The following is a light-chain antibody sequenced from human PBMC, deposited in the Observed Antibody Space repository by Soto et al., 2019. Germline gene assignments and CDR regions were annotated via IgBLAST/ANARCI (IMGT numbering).Light chain of an antibody. V-gene: IGKV1-39*01. CDR1: QSISSY. CDR3: QQSYSTLIT. J-gene: IGKJ5*01. CDR2: AAS. Sequence: DIQMTQSPSSLSASVGDRVTITCRASQSISSYLNWYQQKPGKAPKVLIYAASSLQSGVPSRFSDSGSGTDFTLTISSLQPEDFATYYCQQSYSTLITFGQGTRLEIK.